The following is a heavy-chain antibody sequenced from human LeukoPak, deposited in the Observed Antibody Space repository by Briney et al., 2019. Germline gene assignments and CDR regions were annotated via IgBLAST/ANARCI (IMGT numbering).Heavy chain of an antibody. J-gene: IGHJ3*02. CDR1: GYTFTSYD. D-gene: IGHD3-10*01. V-gene: IGHV1-8*03. CDR2: MNPNSGNT. Sequence: ASVKVSCKASGYTFTSYDINWVRQATGQGLEWMGWMNPNSGNTGYAQKFQGRVTITRNTSISTAYMELSSLRSEDTAVYYCARWGIGDLRNTFDIWGHGTMVTVSS. CDR3: ARWGIGDLRNTFDI.